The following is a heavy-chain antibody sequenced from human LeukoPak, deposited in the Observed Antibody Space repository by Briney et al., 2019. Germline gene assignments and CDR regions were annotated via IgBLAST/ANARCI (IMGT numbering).Heavy chain of an antibody. Sequence: RPGGSLRLSCAASGFTFSNYAMNWVRQAPGKGLEWVSTINGGGVNTHYADSVGGRFTISRDNSKNTLFLQMNSLRDEDTAVYYCAKDLYSNYGPADYWGQGNLVTVSS. CDR1: GFTFSNYA. J-gene: IGHJ4*02. V-gene: IGHV3-23*01. CDR2: INGGGVNT. D-gene: IGHD4-11*01. CDR3: AKDLYSNYGPADY.